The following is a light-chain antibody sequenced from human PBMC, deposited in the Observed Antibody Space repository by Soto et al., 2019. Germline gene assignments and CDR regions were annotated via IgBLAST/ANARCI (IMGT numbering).Light chain of an antibody. CDR2: EVT. Sequence: QPVLTQPPSASGSPGQSVTISCTGTSSDVGNSNFISWYQHYPGKAPKLMIYEVTKRPSGVPDRFSGSKSGNIVSLTVSGLQGEDEANYYCSSYADFNTVLFGGGTKLTVL. CDR3: SSYADFNTVL. V-gene: IGLV2-8*01. J-gene: IGLJ3*02. CDR1: SSDVGNSNF.